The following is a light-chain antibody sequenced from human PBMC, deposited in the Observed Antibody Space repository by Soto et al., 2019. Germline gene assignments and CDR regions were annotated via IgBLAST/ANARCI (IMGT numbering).Light chain of an antibody. CDR3: QQYYTYPYT. CDR2: QAS. Sequence: DIQMTQSPSTLSSSVGDRVTITCRASHSISVWLAWYQQKPGKAPKLLIYQASTLESGVPSRFSGRGSGTDFTLTISSLQPDEFATYYCQQYYTYPYTFGQGTQREI. V-gene: IGKV1-5*03. J-gene: IGKJ2*01. CDR1: HSISVW.